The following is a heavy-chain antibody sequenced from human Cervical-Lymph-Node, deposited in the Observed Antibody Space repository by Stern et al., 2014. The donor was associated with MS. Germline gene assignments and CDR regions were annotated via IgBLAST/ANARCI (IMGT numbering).Heavy chain of an antibody. Sequence: QVQLVQSGAEVKKPGSSVKVSCKVSGASFSTNAISWVRKAPGQGLEWTGSIVSICDHANDAQWFLGSVTINADESSSTAYLDLSSLRSGDTAVYFCTREHHGGNFASWGQGTLVTVSS. CDR2: IVSICDHA. CDR3: TREHHGGNFAS. CDR1: GASFSTNA. J-gene: IGHJ4*02. V-gene: IGHV1-69*01. D-gene: IGHD4-23*01.